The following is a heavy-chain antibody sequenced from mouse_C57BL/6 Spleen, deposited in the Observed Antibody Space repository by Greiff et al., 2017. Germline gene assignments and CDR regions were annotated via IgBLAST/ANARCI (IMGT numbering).Heavy chain of an antibody. V-gene: IGHV1-82*01. CDR2: IYPGDGDT. D-gene: IGHD4-1*01. J-gene: IGHJ1*03. Sequence: QVQLQQSGPELVKPGASVKISCKASGYAFSSSWMNWVKQRPGKGLEWIGRIYPGDGDTNYNGKFKGKATLTADKSSSTAYMQLSSLTSEDSAVYFCARHKTESGNWYFGGWGTGTTVTVSS. CDR1: GYAFSSSW. CDR3: ARHKTESGNWYFGG.